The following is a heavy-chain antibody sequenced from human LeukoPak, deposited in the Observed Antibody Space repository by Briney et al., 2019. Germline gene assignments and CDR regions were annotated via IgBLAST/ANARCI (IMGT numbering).Heavy chain of an antibody. V-gene: IGHV3-74*01. Sequence: PGGSLRLSCAASGFTFSSYWMSWVRQAPGKGLVWVSRINSDGCSTSYADSVKGRFTISRDNAKNTLYLQMNSLRAEDTAVYYCARDERGYYDSSGYTPDYWGQGTLVTVSS. J-gene: IGHJ4*01. CDR2: INSDGCST. D-gene: IGHD3-22*01. CDR1: GFTFSSYW. CDR3: ARDERGYYDSSGYTPDY.